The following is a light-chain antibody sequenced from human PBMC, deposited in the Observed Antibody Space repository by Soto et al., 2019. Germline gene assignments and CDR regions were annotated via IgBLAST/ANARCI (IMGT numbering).Light chain of an antibody. Sequence: ERVMAQSPATLSVSPGETATLSCRASQSISIGLAWYQHKPGQAPRLLMYDASLRATGVPDRFSGSVSGTDFTLTITRLEPDDSAVYYCQQHGISHITFGQGTRLEIK. CDR3: QQHGISHIT. CDR2: DAS. CDR1: QSISIG. V-gene: IGKV3-20*01. J-gene: IGKJ5*01.